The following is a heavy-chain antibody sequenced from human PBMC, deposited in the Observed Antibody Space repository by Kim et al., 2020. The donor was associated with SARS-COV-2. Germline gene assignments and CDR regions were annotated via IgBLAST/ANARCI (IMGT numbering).Heavy chain of an antibody. D-gene: IGHD6-25*01. Sequence: GGSLRLSCAASGFTFSNYVMIWLRQAPGKGLEWVSSLSGSGGSTYYADSVKGRFTISRDNPKNTLYLQMNSLRAEDTAVYYCAGGAAASNHFDYCGQET. CDR3: AGGAAASNHFDY. CDR1: GFTFSNYV. CDR2: LSGSGGST. J-gene: IGHJ4*02. V-gene: IGHV3-23*01.